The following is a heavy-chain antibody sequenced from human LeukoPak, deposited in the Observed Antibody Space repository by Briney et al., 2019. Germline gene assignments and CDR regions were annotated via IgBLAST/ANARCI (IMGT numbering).Heavy chain of an antibody. CDR2: IWYDGSNK. Sequence: GGSLRLSCAASGFTFNSYGMHWVRQAPGKGLEWLAVIWYDGSNKYYADSVKGRFTISRDNSKNTLYLQMNSLRAEDTAVYYCAKDRGPNYYDSSGHDYWGQGTLVTVSS. CDR3: AKDRGPNYYDSSGHDY. J-gene: IGHJ4*01. CDR1: GFTFNSYG. V-gene: IGHV3-33*06. D-gene: IGHD3-22*01.